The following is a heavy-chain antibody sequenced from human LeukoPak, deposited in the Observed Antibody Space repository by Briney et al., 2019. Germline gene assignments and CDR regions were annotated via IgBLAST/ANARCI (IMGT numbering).Heavy chain of an antibody. D-gene: IGHD5-18*01. J-gene: IGHJ4*02. Sequence: ASVTVSCKASGYTFTGYYMHWVRQAPGQGLEWMGWINTNTGNPTYAQGFTGRFVFSLDTSVSTAYLQISSLKAEDTAVYYCARDTAMVKFDQWGQGTLVTVPS. V-gene: IGHV7-4-1*02. CDR3: ARDTAMVKFDQ. CDR2: INTNTGNP. CDR1: GYTFTGYY.